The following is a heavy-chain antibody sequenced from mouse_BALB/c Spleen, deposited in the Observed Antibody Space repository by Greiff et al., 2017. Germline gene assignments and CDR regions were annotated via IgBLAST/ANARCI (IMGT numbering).Heavy chain of an antibody. CDR1: GFTFSSYT. CDR3: ARRDGYYAMDY. V-gene: IGHV5-12-2*01. D-gene: IGHD2-3*01. J-gene: IGHJ4*01. CDR2: ISNGGGST. Sequence: DVMLVESGGGLVQPGGSLKLSCAASGFTFSSYTLSWVRQTPEKSLEWVAYISNGGGSTYYPDTVTGRFTISRDNSKNPLYMQMSILNYEDTAMYYGARRDGYYAMDYWGQGTSVTVSS.